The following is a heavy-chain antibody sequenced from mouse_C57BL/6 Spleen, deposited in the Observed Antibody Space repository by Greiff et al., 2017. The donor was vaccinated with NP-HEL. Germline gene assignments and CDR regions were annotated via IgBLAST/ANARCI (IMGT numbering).Heavy chain of an antibody. V-gene: IGHV1-50*01. D-gene: IGHD3-3*01. CDR2: IDPSDSYT. CDR3: ARRGPGTKYYFDY. Sequence: QVHVKQPGAELVKPGASVKLSCKASGYTFTSYWMQWVKQRPGQGLEWIGEIDPSDSYTNYNQKFKGKATLTVDTSSSTAYMQLSSLTSEDSAVYYCARRGPGTKYYFDYWGQGTTLTVSS. J-gene: IGHJ2*01. CDR1: GYTFTSYW.